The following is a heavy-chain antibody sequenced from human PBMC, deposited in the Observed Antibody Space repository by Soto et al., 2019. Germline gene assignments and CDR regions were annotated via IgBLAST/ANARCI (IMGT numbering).Heavy chain of an antibody. V-gene: IGHV3-33*08. CDR3: ARDDYGDYGVGDY. J-gene: IGHJ4*02. Sequence: PGGSLRLSCAASGFTFRSYSMNWVRQAPGKGLEWVAAIWYNRSNKYYADSVKGRFTISRDNSKNTLYLQMNSLRAEDTAVYYCARDDYGDYGVGDYWGQGTLVTVSS. CDR1: GFTFRSYS. D-gene: IGHD4-17*01. CDR2: IWYNRSNK.